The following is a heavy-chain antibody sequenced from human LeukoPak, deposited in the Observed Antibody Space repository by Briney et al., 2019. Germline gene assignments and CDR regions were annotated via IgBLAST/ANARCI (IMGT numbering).Heavy chain of an antibody. Sequence: AGGSLRLSCAASGNYLMHWVRQAPGKGLVWVSHINSDGSWTSYADSVKGRFTISKDNAKNTVYLQMNSLRAEDTAVYYCVSFYETYWGRGTLVTVSS. V-gene: IGHV3-74*01. CDR3: VSFYETY. CDR1: GNYL. J-gene: IGHJ4*02. CDR2: INSDGSWT. D-gene: IGHD2/OR15-2a*01.